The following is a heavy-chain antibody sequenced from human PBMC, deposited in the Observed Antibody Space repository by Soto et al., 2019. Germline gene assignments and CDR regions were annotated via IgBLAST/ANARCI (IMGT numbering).Heavy chain of an antibody. CDR1: DDSTSSDNYY. V-gene: IGHV4-39*01. J-gene: IGHJ4*02. D-gene: IGHD3-9*01. Sequence: SVTLSVTCSVSDDSTSSDNYYWGSVRQPPVKGLEWIGSLYYRGNAYYTPSLQTRVTISLDKSKSQFSLKLNSVTAADSAVYFCARLEGLATISYYFDFWGPGALVTVSS. CDR3: ARLEGLATISYYFDF. CDR2: LYYRGNA.